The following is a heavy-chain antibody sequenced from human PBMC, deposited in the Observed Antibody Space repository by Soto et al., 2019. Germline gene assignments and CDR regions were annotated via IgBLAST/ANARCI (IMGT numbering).Heavy chain of an antibody. J-gene: IGHJ6*02. CDR3: ATPTFPSRVGTSYYGMDV. D-gene: IGHD1-1*01. CDR1: GGSISSSSYY. Sequence: SETLSLTCTVSGGSISSSSYYWGWIRQPPGKGLEWIGSIYYSGSTYYNPSLKSRVTISVDTSKNQFSLKLSSVTAADTAVYYCATPTFPSRVGTSYYGMDVWGQGTTVTVSS. V-gene: IGHV4-39*01. CDR2: IYYSGST.